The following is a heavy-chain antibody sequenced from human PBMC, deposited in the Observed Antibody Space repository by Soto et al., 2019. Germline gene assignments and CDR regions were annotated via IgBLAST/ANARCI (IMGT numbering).Heavy chain of an antibody. CDR3: AREGFSGGYFGS. CDR2: IIPIFGTA. CDR1: GGALSNYV. V-gene: IGHV1-69*01. J-gene: IGHJ4*02. Sequence: QVQLVQSGAEVKKPGSSVRVSCKASGGALSNYVINWVRQAPGQGLEWMGGIIPIFGTANYAQRYQGRVTITADESTSTAYMDLSSLRSEDTAVYYCAREGFSGGYFGSWGQGTLVTVSS. D-gene: IGHD5-12*01.